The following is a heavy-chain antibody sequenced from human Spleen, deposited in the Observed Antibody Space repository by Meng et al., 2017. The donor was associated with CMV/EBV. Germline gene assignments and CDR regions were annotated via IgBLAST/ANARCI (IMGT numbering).Heavy chain of an antibody. D-gene: IGHD2-2*01. Sequence: GGSLRLSCAASGFTFDDYAIHWVRQAPGKGLEWVSGISWNSGSIGYADSVKGRFTISRDNDKKSLYLQMNSLRAEDTAMYYCAKGGEYCTSVSCSYDFWGQGTPVTVS. CDR1: GFTFDDYA. CDR2: ISWNSGSI. CDR3: AKGGEYCTSVSCSYDF. J-gene: IGHJ4*02. V-gene: IGHV3-9*01.